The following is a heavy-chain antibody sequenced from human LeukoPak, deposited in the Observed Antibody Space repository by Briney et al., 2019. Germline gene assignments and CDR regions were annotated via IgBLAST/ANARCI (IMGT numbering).Heavy chain of an antibody. CDR1: GFTFSTYV. Sequence: GGSLRLSCAASGFTFSTYVMHWVRQAPGKGLEWVAVISYDGTDKYYADSVKGRFTISRDNSKNTLYLQTNSLRAEDTAVYYCARGLSIGGWSESNWFDPWGQGTLVTVSS. D-gene: IGHD6-19*01. J-gene: IGHJ5*02. CDR2: ISYDGTDK. V-gene: IGHV3-30*04. CDR3: ARGLSIGGWSESNWFDP.